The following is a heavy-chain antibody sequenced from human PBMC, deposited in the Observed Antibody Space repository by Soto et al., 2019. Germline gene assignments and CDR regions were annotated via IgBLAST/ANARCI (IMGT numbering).Heavy chain of an antibody. CDR2: IYWDDDK. CDR1: GFSLTTSGVG. D-gene: IGHD3-3*01. J-gene: IGHJ4*02. V-gene: IGHV2-5*02. Sequence: QITLNESGPTQVNPRQTLTLTCTFSGFSLTTSGVGVGWIRQSPGKAPEWLALIYWDDDKRYSPSLKSRLTITKDTPKIQVVLTMADLDPADTATYYCAHRVLRTVFGLVTTTAIYFDFWGQGTPVAVSS. CDR3: AHRVLRTVFGLVTTTAIYFDF.